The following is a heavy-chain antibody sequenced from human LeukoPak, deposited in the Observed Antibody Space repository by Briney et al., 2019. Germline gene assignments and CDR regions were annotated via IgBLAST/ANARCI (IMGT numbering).Heavy chain of an antibody. CDR3: ARMAVAVAGTFDY. Sequence: SETLSLTCTVSGGSISSSSYYWGWIRQPPGKGLEWIGSIYYSGSTYYNPSLKSRVTISVDTSKNQFSLKLSSVTAADTAVYYCARMAVAVAGTFDYWGREPWSPSPQ. J-gene: IGHJ4*02. D-gene: IGHD2-21*02. CDR1: GGSISSSSYY. V-gene: IGHV4-39*07. CDR2: IYYSGST.